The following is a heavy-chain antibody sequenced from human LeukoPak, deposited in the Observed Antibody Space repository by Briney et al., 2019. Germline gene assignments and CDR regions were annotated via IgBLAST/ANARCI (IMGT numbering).Heavy chain of an antibody. CDR2: IRSSGSNI. J-gene: IGHJ6*03. CDR1: GFTFSSYS. CDR3: ARSAYDSSGYYYYYYYYYMDV. V-gene: IGHV3-48*04. Sequence: AGGSLRLSCAAAGFTFSSYSMSWVRQAAGKGREWVSYIRSSGSNIYYPASVKVRFTISRDHANNSLYLQMNSLRADDTAVYYCARSAYDSSGYYYYYYYYYMDVWGKGTTVTVSS. D-gene: IGHD3-22*01.